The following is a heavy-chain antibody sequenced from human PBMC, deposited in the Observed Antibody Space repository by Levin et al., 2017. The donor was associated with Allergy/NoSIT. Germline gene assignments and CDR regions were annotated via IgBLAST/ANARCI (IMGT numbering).Heavy chain of an antibody. CDR3: TARSLDY. CDR2: IDEDGSEK. Sequence: PVASVKVSCVASGITFNKYWMTWVRQAPGKGLEWVATIDEDGSEKYYVDSVKGRFTISRDTTKNSLYLQMNDLRAEDTALYYCTARSLDYWGQGTLVTVSS. CDR1: GITFNKYW. V-gene: IGHV3-7*03. J-gene: IGHJ4*02. D-gene: IGHD2-21*02.